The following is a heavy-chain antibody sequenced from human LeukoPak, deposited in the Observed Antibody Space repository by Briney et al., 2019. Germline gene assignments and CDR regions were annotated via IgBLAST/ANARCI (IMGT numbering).Heavy chain of an antibody. CDR1: GYTFTGHY. J-gene: IGHJ4*02. Sequence: GASVTVSCTASGYTFTGHYMHWVRQAPGQGLEWMGWLNPDSGGTNYAQKFQGRVSMTRDTPSTTAYMELRRPRSDDTAVYYCAIFGDYDDYWGQGTLLTVSS. D-gene: IGHD4-17*01. V-gene: IGHV1-2*02. CDR2: LNPDSGGT. CDR3: AIFGDYDDY.